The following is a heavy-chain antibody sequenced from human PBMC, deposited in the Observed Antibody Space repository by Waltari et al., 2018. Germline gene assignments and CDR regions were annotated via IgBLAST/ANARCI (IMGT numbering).Heavy chain of an antibody. Sequence: EVQLVESGGGLVRPGGSLSPSCAASGFPFSTFWMTWCRQAPGTGLEWVASLNEDGSSKYYLDSVKGRFTISRDNARNSQYLQMNGLGAEDTAVYYCSRDRIWFRETQDYWGQGTLVTVSS. CDR3: SRDRIWFRETQDY. CDR2: LNEDGSSK. J-gene: IGHJ4*02. D-gene: IGHD3-10*01. CDR1: GFPFSTFW. V-gene: IGHV3-7*01.